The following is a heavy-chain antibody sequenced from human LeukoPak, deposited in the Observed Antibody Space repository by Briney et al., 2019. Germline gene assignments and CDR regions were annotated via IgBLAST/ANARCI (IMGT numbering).Heavy chain of an antibody. V-gene: IGHV4-4*07. CDR3: ASEGREFDSTGSRYYYYYMDV. J-gene: IGHJ6*03. CDR2: FYTSESS. Sequence: SETLSLTCTVSGGSISSYYWSWIRQPAGKGLEWIGRFYTSESSNYNPSLKSRVTMSVDTSKNQFSLKLSSVTAADTAVYSCASEGREFDSTGSRYYYYYMDVWGKGPTVTVSS. D-gene: IGHD1-14*01. CDR1: GGSISSYY.